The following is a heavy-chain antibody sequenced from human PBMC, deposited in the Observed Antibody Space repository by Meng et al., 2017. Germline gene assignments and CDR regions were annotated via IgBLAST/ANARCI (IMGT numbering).Heavy chain of an antibody. CDR2: ISSSSSYI. J-gene: IGHJ4*02. Sequence: GESLKISCAASGFTFSSYAMSWVRQAPGKGLEWVSSISSSSSYIYYADSVKGRFTISRDNAKNSLYLQMNSLRAEDTAVYYCARPYDYDILTGPGGYWGQGTLVTVSS. D-gene: IGHD3-9*01. CDR1: GFTFSSYA. V-gene: IGHV3-21*01. CDR3: ARPYDYDILTGPGGY.